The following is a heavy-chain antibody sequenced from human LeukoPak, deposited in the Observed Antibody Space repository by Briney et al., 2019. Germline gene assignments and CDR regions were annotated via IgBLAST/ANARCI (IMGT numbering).Heavy chain of an antibody. CDR3: ARDLGQYYDTSDNWFDP. CDR2: ISDSGGST. V-gene: IGHV3-23*01. D-gene: IGHD3-22*01. CDR1: GFTFSNYA. Sequence: GGSLRLSCAASGFTFSNYAMSWVRQAPGKGLEWVSTISDSGGSTYYADSVKGRFTISRDNSKNTLYLQMNSLGAEDTAVYYCARDLGQYYDTSDNWFDPWGQGTLVTVSS. J-gene: IGHJ5*02.